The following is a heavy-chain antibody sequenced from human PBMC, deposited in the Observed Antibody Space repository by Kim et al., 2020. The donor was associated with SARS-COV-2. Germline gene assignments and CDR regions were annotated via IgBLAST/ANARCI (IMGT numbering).Heavy chain of an antibody. Sequence: TNYAQKLQGRVTMTTDTSTSTAYMELRSLRSDDTAVYYCARWGSSRWFDPWGQGTLVTVSS. V-gene: IGHV1-18*01. CDR2: T. J-gene: IGHJ5*02. CDR3: ARWGSSRWFDP. D-gene: IGHD2-2*01.